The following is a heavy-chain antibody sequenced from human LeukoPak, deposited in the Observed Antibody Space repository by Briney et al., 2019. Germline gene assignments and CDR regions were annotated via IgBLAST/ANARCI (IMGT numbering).Heavy chain of an antibody. D-gene: IGHD6-13*01. Sequence: GRSLRLSCAASGFTFSSYAMHWVRQAPGKGLEWVAVISYDGSNEYYADSVKGRFTISRDNSKNTLYLQMNSLRAEDTAVYYCARDRLQQLGPFDYWGQGTLVTVSS. CDR2: ISYDGSNE. J-gene: IGHJ4*02. CDR3: ARDRLQQLGPFDY. CDR1: GFTFSSYA. V-gene: IGHV3-30-3*01.